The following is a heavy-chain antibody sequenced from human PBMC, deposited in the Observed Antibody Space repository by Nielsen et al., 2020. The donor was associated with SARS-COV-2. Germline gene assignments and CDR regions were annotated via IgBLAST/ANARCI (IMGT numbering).Heavy chain of an antibody. CDR2: IRSKAYGGTT. CDR1: GFTFSDYA. Sequence: GESLKISCTASGFTFSDYAMSWVRQAPGKGLEWVGFIRSKAYGGTTEYAASVKGRFTISRDDSNSIAYLQMNSLKTEDTAVYFCTRNYYYGMDAWGQGTTVTVSS. J-gene: IGHJ6*02. CDR3: TRNYYYGMDA. V-gene: IGHV3-49*04.